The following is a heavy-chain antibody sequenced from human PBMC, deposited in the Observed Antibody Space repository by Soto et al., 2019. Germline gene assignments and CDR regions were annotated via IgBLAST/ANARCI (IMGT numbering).Heavy chain of an antibody. CDR3: AKQLRGSGWYPLDS. J-gene: IGHJ4*02. CDR1: GFSLSSSG. D-gene: IGHD6-19*01. CDR2: SSFDGTQQ. Sequence: GGSLRLSCTASGFSLSSSGMHWVRKAPGKGLGWLAVSSFDGTQQFYGDSVKGRFTVPRDNSNNTLYLEMNSLRTEDTAVYYCAKQLRGSGWYPLDSWGQGTPVTVSS. V-gene: IGHV3-30*18.